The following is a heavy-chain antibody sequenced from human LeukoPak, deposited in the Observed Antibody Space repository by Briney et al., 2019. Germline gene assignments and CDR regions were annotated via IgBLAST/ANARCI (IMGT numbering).Heavy chain of an antibody. D-gene: IGHD6-19*01. V-gene: IGHV4-4*07. J-gene: IGHJ3*02. CDR2: VYTSGTT. Sequence: SETLSLTCIVSGGSVSSYYWSWSWHPARKGLELAGRVYTSGTTYYNPSLRSRVTVSVDTSTNQFSLKMTSMTAADTAVYDGATSGSGWSTKKEALEIWGQGTTVTVSS. CDR3: ATSGSGWSTKKEALEI. CDR1: GGSVSSYY.